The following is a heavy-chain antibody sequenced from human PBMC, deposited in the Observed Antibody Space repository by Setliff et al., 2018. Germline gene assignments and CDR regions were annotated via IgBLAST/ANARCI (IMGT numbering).Heavy chain of an antibody. V-gene: IGHV3-23*01. CDR2: INSRGDTT. CDR1: GFTFSSNA. Sequence: PGGSLRLSCTASGFTFSSNAVSWVRQAPGKGLEWVSLINSRGDTTNYPDSVRGRFTISSDSYNNTLYLQMTSLSAEDTAVYYCAPRPDVAFDVWGQGTMVTVSS. CDR3: APRPDVAFDV. J-gene: IGHJ3*01.